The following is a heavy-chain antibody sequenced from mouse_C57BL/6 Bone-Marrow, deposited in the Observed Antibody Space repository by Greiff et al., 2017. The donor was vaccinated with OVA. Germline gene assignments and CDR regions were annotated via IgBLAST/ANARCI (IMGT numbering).Heavy chain of an antibody. CDR1: GYTFTSYN. V-gene: IGHV1-12*01. Sequence: LQQSGAELVRPGASVKMSCKASGYTFTSYNMHWVKQTPRQGLEWIGAIYPGNGDTSYNQKFKGKATLTVDKSSSTAYMQLSSLTSEDSAVYFCARGAYYGNSDYFDDWGKGTTLTAYS. J-gene: IGHJ2*01. CDR3: ARGAYYGNSDYFDD. CDR2: IYPGNGDT. D-gene: IGHD2-1*01.